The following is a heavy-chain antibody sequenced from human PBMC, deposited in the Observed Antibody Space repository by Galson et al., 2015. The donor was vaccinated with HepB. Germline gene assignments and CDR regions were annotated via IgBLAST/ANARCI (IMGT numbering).Heavy chain of an antibody. J-gene: IGHJ5*02. V-gene: IGHV3-7*03. CDR2: IKQDGSEK. Sequence: SLRLSCAASGFTFSSYWMSWVRQAPGKGLEWVANIKQDGSEKYYVDSVKGRFTISRDNAKNSLYLQMNSLRAEDTAVYYCARDGEDIVVVPAAYTGSWFDPWGQGTLVTVSS. D-gene: IGHD2-2*01. CDR1: GFTFSSYW. CDR3: ARDGEDIVVVPAAYTGSWFDP.